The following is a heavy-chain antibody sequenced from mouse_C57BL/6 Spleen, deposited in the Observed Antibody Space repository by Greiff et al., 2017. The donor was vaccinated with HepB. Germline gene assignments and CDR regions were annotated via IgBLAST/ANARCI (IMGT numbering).Heavy chain of an antibody. J-gene: IGHJ1*03. CDR2: ISSGSSTI. CDR1: GFTFSDYG. CDR3: ARRVYWYFDV. V-gene: IGHV5-17*01. Sequence: DVKLEESGGGLVKPGGSLKLSCAASGFTFSDYGMHWVRQAPEKGLEWVAYISSGSSTIYYADTVKGRFTISRDNAKNTLVLQMTSLRSEDTAMYYCARRVYWYFDVWGTGTTVTVSS.